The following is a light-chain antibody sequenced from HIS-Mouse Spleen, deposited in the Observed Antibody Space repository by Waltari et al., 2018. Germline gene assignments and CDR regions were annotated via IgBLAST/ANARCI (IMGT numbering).Light chain of an antibody. CDR1: SSYCGGSYY. J-gene: IGLJ1*01. V-gene: IGLV2-11*02. CDR3: CSYAGSYTYV. CDR2: DVS. Sequence: QSALTQPRSVSGSPGQSVTISCTGTSSYCGGSYYCSSYPQHPCKAPKLMIYDVSKPPSGVPDRFSGSKSGNTASLTISGLQAEDEADYYCCSYAGSYTYVFGTGTKVTVL.